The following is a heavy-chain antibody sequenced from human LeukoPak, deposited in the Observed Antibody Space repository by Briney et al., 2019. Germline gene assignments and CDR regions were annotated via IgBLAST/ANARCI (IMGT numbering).Heavy chain of an antibody. Sequence: GASVKVSCKASGYTFTSYGISWVRQAPGQGLEWMGGIIPTFGTANYAQKFQGRVTITADKSTSTAYMELSSLRSEDTAVYYCATRTSSSAFDYWGQGTLVTVSS. CDR2: IIPTFGTA. V-gene: IGHV1-69*06. J-gene: IGHJ4*02. CDR3: ATRTSSSAFDY. D-gene: IGHD6-13*01. CDR1: GYTFTSYG.